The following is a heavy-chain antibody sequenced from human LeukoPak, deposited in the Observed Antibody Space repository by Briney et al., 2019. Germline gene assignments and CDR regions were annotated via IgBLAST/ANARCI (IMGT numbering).Heavy chain of an antibody. CDR1: GFTFSSYA. J-gene: IGHJ4*02. CDR3: ARWAQRRHFDY. V-gene: IGHV3-23*01. Sequence: GGSLRLSCAASGFTFSSYAMSWVRQAPGKGLEWVSAISGSGGSTYYADSVKGRFTISRDNAKNSLYLQMNSLRAEDTAVYYCARWAQRRHFDYWGQGILVTVSS. CDR2: ISGSGGST. D-gene: IGHD6-25*01.